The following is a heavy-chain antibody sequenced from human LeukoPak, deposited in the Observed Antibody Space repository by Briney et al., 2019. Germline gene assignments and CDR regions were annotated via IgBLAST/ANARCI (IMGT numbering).Heavy chain of an antibody. CDR3: ARDGGGGLDY. Sequence: PGGSLRLSCAVSGFTFNTYNMNWVRQAPGKGLEWVSSISSSSSYIYYADSVKGRFTISRDNPKNSLYLQMNSLRAEDTAVYYCARDGGGGLDYWGQGTLVTVSS. CDR2: ISSSSSYI. V-gene: IGHV3-21*01. CDR1: GFTFNTYN. D-gene: IGHD2-15*01. J-gene: IGHJ4*02.